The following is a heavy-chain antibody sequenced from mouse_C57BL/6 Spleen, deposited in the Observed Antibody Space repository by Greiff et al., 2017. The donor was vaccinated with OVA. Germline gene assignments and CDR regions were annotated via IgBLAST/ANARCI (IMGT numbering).Heavy chain of an antibody. D-gene: IGHD1-1*01. Sequence: QVQLQQPGAELVKPGASVKLSCKASGYTFTSYWMQWVKQRPGQGLEWIGEIDPSDSYTNYNQKFKGKATLTVDTSSSTAYMQLSSLTSEDSAVYYCALVEGYYCGSSSWFAYWGQGTLVTVSA. V-gene: IGHV1-50*01. CDR3: ALVEGYYCGSSSWFAY. J-gene: IGHJ3*01. CDR1: GYTFTSYW. CDR2: IDPSDSYT.